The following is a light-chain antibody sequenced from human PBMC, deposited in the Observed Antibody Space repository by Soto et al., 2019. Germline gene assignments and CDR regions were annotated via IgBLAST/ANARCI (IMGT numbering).Light chain of an antibody. CDR1: QAFSSSS. CDR2: GAS. Sequence: EVVLTQSPGTLSLSPGERATLSCRASQAFSSSSLAWYQQKPGQAPRLLIYGASNRATGIPDRFSGSESGTDFTLTISRLEPEDFAVYYCQQYGSSPSFGPGTKVDMK. CDR3: QQYGSSPS. J-gene: IGKJ3*01. V-gene: IGKV3-20*01.